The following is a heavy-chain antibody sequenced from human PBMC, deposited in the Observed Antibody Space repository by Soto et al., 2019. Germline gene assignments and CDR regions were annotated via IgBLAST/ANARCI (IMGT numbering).Heavy chain of an antibody. J-gene: IGHJ4*01. CDR3: ARETPDWTIYWGYFDF. V-gene: IGHV4-4*07. CDR1: GGSISDYY. Sequence: SETLSLTCTVSGGSISDYYWSWIRQPAGKGLEWIGRISTSGTSNYNPSLESRATMSVDSSKNQFSLRLSSVTAADTAVYYCARETPDWTIYWGYFDFWGHGTLVTVSS. D-gene: IGHD7-27*01. CDR2: ISTSGTS.